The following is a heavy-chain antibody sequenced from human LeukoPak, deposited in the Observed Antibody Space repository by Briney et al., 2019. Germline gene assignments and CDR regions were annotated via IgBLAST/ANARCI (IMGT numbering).Heavy chain of an antibody. CDR3: ARGNYDDSYAYGGDFDS. D-gene: IGHD3-16*01. CDR2: IYDSGST. Sequence: SETLSLTCTVSGGSISSYYWSWIRQPPGKGLEWIGNIYDSGSTNYNPSLKSRLTISVDTSKNHLSLRLSSVTAADTAVYYCARGNYDDSYAYGGDFDSWGQGTLVTVSS. CDR1: GGSISSYY. J-gene: IGHJ4*02. V-gene: IGHV4-59*01.